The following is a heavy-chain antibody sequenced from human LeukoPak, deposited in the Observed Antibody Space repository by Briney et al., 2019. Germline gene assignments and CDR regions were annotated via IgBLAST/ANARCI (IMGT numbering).Heavy chain of an antibody. V-gene: IGHV3-43D*03. Sequence: GGSLRLSCAASGFTFDDYAMHWVRQAPGKGLEWVSLISWDGGSTYYADSVKGRFTISRDNSKNSLYLQMNSLRAEDTALYYCAKDGGIRRFGYYGSGSYDNYMDVWGKGTTVTVSS. CDR1: GFTFDDYA. D-gene: IGHD3-10*01. CDR3: AKDGGIRRFGYYGSGSYDNYMDV. CDR2: ISWDGGST. J-gene: IGHJ6*03.